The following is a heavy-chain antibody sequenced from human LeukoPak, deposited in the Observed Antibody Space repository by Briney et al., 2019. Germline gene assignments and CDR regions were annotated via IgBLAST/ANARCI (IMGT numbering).Heavy chain of an antibody. CDR1: GFTFNSYE. D-gene: IGHD6-6*01. J-gene: IGHJ4*02. CDR2: ISSSGSTI. V-gene: IGHV3-48*03. CDR3: ARSRIAASPFDY. Sequence: PGGSLRLSCAASGFTFNSYEMNWVRQAPGKGLEWVSYISSSGSTIYYADSVKGRFTISRDNAKNSLYLQMNSLRAEDTAVYYCARSRIAASPFDYWGQGTLVTVSS.